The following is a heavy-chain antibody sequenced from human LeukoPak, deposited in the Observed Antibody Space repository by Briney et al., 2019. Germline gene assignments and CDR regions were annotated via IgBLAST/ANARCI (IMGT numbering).Heavy chain of an antibody. J-gene: IGHJ4*02. V-gene: IGHV3-30*02. CDR1: GFTFSSYG. Sequence: GGSLRLSCAASGFTFSSYGMHWVRQAPGKGLEWVAFIRYDGSNKYYADSVKGRFTISRDNSKNTLYLQMNSLRAEDTAVYYCATRARGSGSYYNKIDYWGQGTLVTVSS. CDR3: ATRARGSGSYYNKIDY. CDR2: IRYDGSNK. D-gene: IGHD3-10*01.